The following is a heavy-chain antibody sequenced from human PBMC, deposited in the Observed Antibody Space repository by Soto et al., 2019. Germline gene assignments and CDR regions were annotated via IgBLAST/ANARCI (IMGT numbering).Heavy chain of an antibody. D-gene: IGHD1-1*01. CDR1: GFTFSSYA. CDR2: ISGSGGST. Sequence: PGGSLRLSCAASGFTFSSYAMSWVRQAPGKGLEWVSAISGSGGSTYYADSVKGRFTISRDNSKNTLYLQMNSLRAEDTAVYYCAKASGPRYNWNVASDYWGQGTLVTVSS. CDR3: AKASGPRYNWNVASDY. J-gene: IGHJ4*02. V-gene: IGHV3-23*01.